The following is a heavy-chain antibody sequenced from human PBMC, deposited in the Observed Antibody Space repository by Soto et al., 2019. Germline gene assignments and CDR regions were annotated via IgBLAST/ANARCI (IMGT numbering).Heavy chain of an antibody. V-gene: IGHV3-9*01. CDR2: ISWNSGSI. D-gene: IGHD1-26*01. CDR3: AREEISRKLAFDY. J-gene: IGHJ4*02. Sequence: GGSLRLSCAASGFTFDDYGMHWVRQAPGKGLEWVSGISWNSGSIGYADSVKGRFTISRDNAKNSLYLQMNSLRAEDTALYYCAREEISRKLAFDYWGQGALVTVSS. CDR1: GFTFDDYG.